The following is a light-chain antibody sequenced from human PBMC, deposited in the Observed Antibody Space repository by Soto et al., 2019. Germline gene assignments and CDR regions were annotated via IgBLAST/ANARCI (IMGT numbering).Light chain of an antibody. CDR2: DAA. Sequence: EVVLTLPPGTVSVSTVESAHFSSWASPRLRSNFLAWYQRKRGPAPRLLIYDAAKRAPGIPARCSGSGSGTDVTLTISSLEPEDFAVYYCQQRNDWPPITFGQGTRLEIK. J-gene: IGKJ5*01. V-gene: IGKV3D-20*02. CDR3: QQRNDWPPIT. CDR1: PRLRSN.